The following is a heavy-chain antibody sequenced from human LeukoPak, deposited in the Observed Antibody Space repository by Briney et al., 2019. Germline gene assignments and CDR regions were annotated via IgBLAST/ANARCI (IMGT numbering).Heavy chain of an antibody. Sequence: SETLSLTCAVYGGSFSGYYWSWIRQPPGKGLEWIGEINHSGSTNYNPSLKSRVTISVDTPKNQFSLKLSSVTAADTAVYYCARGPRYSSGWYLRAHVAEYFQHWGQGTLVTVSS. J-gene: IGHJ1*01. D-gene: IGHD6-19*01. V-gene: IGHV4-34*01. CDR3: ARGPRYSSGWYLRAHVAEYFQH. CDR2: INHSGST. CDR1: GGSFSGYY.